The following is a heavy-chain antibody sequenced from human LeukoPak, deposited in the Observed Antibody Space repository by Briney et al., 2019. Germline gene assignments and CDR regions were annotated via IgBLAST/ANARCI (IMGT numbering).Heavy chain of an antibody. Sequence: ASVKVSCKASGYTFTSYYMHWVRQAPGQGLEWMGIINPSGGSTSYAQKFQGRVTMARDTSTSTVYMELSSLRSEDTAVYYCARRAIRRWWFDPWGQGTLVTVSS. D-gene: IGHD4-23*01. V-gene: IGHV1-46*01. CDR2: INPSGGST. CDR1: GYTFTSYY. CDR3: ARRAIRRWWFDP. J-gene: IGHJ5*02.